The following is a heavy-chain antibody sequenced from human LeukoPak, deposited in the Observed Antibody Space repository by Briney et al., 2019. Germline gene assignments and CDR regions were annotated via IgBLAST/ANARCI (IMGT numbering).Heavy chain of an antibody. CDR3: ARDPRTLDYGMDV. V-gene: IGHV4-59*01. Sequence: SETLSLTCTDSGGSISAYGRSWIRQPPGKELEKIAYICNSGSTNYNPSLKSRVTISVDTSKNQFSLKLSSVTAADTAVYYCARDPRTLDYGMDVWGQGTTVTVSS. CDR2: ICNSGST. D-gene: IGHD1-1*01. CDR1: GGSISAYG. J-gene: IGHJ6*02.